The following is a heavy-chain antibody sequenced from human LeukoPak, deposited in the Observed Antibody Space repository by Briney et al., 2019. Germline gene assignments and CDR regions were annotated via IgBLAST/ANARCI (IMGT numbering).Heavy chain of an antibody. CDR3: ARDSTPGYSGYGDFDY. Sequence: PSETLSLTCAVYGGSFSGYYWSWIRQPPGKGLEWIGEINHSGSTNYNPSLKSRVTISVDTSKNQFSLNLSSVTAADTAVYYCARDSTPGYSGYGDFDYWGQGTLVTVSS. D-gene: IGHD5-12*01. J-gene: IGHJ4*02. CDR2: INHSGST. V-gene: IGHV4-34*01. CDR1: GGSFSGYY.